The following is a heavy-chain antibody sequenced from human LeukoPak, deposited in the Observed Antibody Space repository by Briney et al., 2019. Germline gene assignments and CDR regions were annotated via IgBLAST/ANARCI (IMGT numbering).Heavy chain of an antibody. CDR1: GGSFSGYY. CDR3: ARAITGTSSRRNNWFDP. J-gene: IGHJ5*02. CDR2: INHSGST. V-gene: IGHV4-34*01. D-gene: IGHD1-20*01. Sequence: SETLSLTCAVYGGSFSGYYWSWIRQPPGKGLEWIGEINHSGSTNYNPSLKSRVTMSEDTSKNQFSLKLSSVTAADTAVYYCARAITGTSSRRNNWFDPWGQGTLVTVSS.